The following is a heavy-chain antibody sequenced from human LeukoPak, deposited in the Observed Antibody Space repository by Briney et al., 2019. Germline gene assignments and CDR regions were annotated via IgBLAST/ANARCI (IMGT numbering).Heavy chain of an antibody. D-gene: IGHD3-3*01. CDR3: ARGTIFGVVISVYFDY. V-gene: IGHV4-34*01. Sequence: SETLSLTCAVYGGSFSGYYWSWIRQPPGKGLEWIGEINHSGSTNYNPSLKSRVTISVDTSKNQFSLKLSSVTAADTAVYYCARGTIFGVVISVYFDYWGQGTLVTVSS. CDR2: INHSGST. CDR1: GGSFSGYY. J-gene: IGHJ4*02.